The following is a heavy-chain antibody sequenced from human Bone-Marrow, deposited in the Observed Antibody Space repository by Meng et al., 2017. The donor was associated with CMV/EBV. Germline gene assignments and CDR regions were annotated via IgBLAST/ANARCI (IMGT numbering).Heavy chain of an antibody. CDR2: INSVGDAT. Sequence: GSLRLSCAASGFTFSTYSMHWVRQAPGKGLEYVSAINSVGDATSYADSVKGRFTISRDNSKNTLFLQMGSLRAEDMAIYYCARGICPWSSCYPRGYYFDLWGQGTLVTVSS. CDR3: ARGICPWSSCYPRGYYFDL. V-gene: IGHV3-64*02. J-gene: IGHJ4*02. CDR1: GFTFSTYS. D-gene: IGHD2-15*01.